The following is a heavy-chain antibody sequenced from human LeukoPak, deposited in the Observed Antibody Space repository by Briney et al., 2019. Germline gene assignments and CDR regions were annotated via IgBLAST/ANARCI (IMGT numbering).Heavy chain of an antibody. J-gene: IGHJ4*02. CDR3: ARVWVGDQLPTSSGGY. V-gene: IGHV1-2*02. Sequence: ASGKVSCKASGYTFTGYYMHWVRQAPGQGLEWMGWINPNSGGTNYAQRFQGRVTMTRDTSISTAYMELSRLRSDDTAVYYCARVWVGDQLPTSSGGYWGQGTLVTVSS. CDR2: INPNSGGT. D-gene: IGHD2-2*01. CDR1: GYTFTGYY.